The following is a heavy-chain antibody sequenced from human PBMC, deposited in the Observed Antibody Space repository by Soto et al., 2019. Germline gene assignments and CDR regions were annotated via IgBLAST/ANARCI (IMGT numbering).Heavy chain of an antibody. CDR1: GFPFSDYY. CDR3: ARELEPAKCQFDP. CDR2: ISSSSSYT. Sequence: GGSLRLSCAASGFPFSDYYMSLMRQSPGKGLEWVSYISSSSSYTNYADSVKGRFTISRDNAKNSLYLQMNSLRAEDTAVYYCARELEPAKCQFDPSGQGTLVTVSS. V-gene: IGHV3-11*06. D-gene: IGHD1-1*01. J-gene: IGHJ5*02.